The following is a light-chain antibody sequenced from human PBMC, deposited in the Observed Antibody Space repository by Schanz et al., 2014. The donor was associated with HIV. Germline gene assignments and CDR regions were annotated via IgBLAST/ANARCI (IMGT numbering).Light chain of an antibody. J-gene: IGKJ3*01. V-gene: IGKV3-20*01. CDR1: QTVSNGY. CDR2: GAS. CDR3: QHYGSS. Sequence: EIVLTQSPDTLSLSLGERATLSCRASQTVSNGYLAWFQQKPGQAPRLLLYGASTRATGVPARFSGSGSGTDFSLTISRLEPEDFAVYYCQHYGSSFGPGTKVDIK.